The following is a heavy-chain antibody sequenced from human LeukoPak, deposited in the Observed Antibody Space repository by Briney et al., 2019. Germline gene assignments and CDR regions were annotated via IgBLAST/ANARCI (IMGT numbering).Heavy chain of an antibody. D-gene: IGHD3-3*01. V-gene: IGHV1-8*03. CDR3: ARSPGDFWSGYLVRYYYYYMDV. J-gene: IGHJ6*03. Sequence: ASVKVSCKASGYTFTSYDINWVRQATGQGLEWMGWMNPNSGNTGYAQKFQGRVTITRNTSISTAYMELSSLRSEDTAVYYCARSPGDFWSGYLVRYYYYYMDVWGKGTTVTVSS. CDR2: MNPNSGNT. CDR1: GYTFTSYD.